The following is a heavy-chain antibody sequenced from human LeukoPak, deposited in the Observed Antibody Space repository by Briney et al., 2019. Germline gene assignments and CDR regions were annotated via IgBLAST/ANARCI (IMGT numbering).Heavy chain of an antibody. CDR2: IYSGGST. Sequence: GGSLRLSCAASGFTVSSNYMSWVRQAPGKGLEWVSVIYSGGSTYYADSVKGRFTTSRDNSKNTLYLQMNSLRAEDTAVYYCAKGTLGYCSSTSCYADYWGQGTLVTVSS. D-gene: IGHD2-2*01. J-gene: IGHJ4*02. V-gene: IGHV3-66*01. CDR3: AKGTLGYCSSTSCYADY. CDR1: GFTVSSNY.